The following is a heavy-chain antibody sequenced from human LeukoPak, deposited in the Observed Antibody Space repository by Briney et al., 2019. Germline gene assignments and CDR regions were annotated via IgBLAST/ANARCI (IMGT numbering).Heavy chain of an antibody. CDR2: IYTSGST. J-gene: IGHJ2*01. V-gene: IGHV4-59*10. Sequence: SETLSLTCAVYGGSFSGYYWSWIRQPAGKGLEWIGRIYTSGSTNYNPSLKSRVTMSVDTSKNQFSLKLSSVTAADTAVYYCARVSIVGATAAYWYFDLWGRGTLVTVSS. CDR3: ARVSIVGATAAYWYFDL. CDR1: GGSFSGYY. D-gene: IGHD1-26*01.